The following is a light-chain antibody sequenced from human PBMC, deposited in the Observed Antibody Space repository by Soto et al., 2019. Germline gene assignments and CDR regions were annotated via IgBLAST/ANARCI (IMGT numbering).Light chain of an antibody. CDR3: QQYNSYSLA. CDR1: QSIGRW. V-gene: IGKV1-5*01. Sequence: DIQMTQSPSTLSASVGDRVTITCRASQSIGRWLAWYQQKPGKAPNLLIYDASTLESGVPSRFSGSGSGTEFTLTISSLQPDDFGSYYCQQYNSYSLAFGQGTLLESK. CDR2: DAS. J-gene: IGKJ2*01.